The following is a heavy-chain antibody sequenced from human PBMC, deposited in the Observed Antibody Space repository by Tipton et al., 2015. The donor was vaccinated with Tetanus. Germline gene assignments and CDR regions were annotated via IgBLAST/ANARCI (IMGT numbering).Heavy chain of an antibody. CDR3: ARPSTTVTPRAFDV. D-gene: IGHD4-17*01. J-gene: IGHJ3*01. CDR1: GGSINSGTFY. Sequence: GLVKPSETLSLTCTVSGGSINSGTFYWDWIRQTPGKGLEWIGNIYYNGNTLQNPSLKSRVTMSLDKSKNQFSLKLRSVTAADAAVYYCARPSTTVTPRAFDVWGQGTMVTVSS. V-gene: IGHV4-39*01. CDR2: IYYNGNT.